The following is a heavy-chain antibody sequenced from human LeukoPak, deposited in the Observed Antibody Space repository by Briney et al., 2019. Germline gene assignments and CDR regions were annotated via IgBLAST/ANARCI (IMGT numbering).Heavy chain of an antibody. J-gene: IGHJ4*02. CDR2: IIPILGIA. V-gene: IGHV1-69*04. Sequence: SVKVSCKASGGTFSSYAISWVRQAPGQGLEWMGRIIPILGIANYAQKLQGRVTITADKSTSTAYMELSSLRSEDTAVYYCARDLCSGGSCYPTSFDYWGQGTLVTVSS. CDR1: GGTFSSYA. D-gene: IGHD2-15*01. CDR3: ARDLCSGGSCYPTSFDY.